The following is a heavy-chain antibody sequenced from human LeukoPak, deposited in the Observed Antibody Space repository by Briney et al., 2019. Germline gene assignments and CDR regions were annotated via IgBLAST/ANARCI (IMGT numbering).Heavy chain of an antibody. CDR2: IYYSGSI. CDR3: ARGNDY. CDR1: GGSISGYY. Sequence: SETLSLTCTVSGGSISGYYWNWIRQPPGKGLEWIGYIYYSGSINYNPSLKSRVTISVDTSKNQVSLKLSSVTAADTAVYYCARGNDYWGQGTLVTVSS. J-gene: IGHJ4*02. V-gene: IGHV4-59*08.